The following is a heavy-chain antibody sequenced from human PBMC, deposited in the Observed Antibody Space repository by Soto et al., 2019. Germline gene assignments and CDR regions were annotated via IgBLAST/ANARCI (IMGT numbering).Heavy chain of an antibody. V-gene: IGHV1-69*01. J-gene: IGHJ6*02. D-gene: IGHD3-22*01. CDR1: GGTFSSYA. CDR3: AGYYYDGSSFKEYYYYGMDV. CDR2: IIPIFGTA. Sequence: QVQLVQSGAEVKKPGSSVKVSCKASGGTFSSYAISWVRQAPGQGLEWMGGIIPIFGTANYAQKFQGRVTITADESTSAAYEELSSLRSENAAVYCGAGYYYDGSSFKEYYYYGMDVWGQGTTVTVSS.